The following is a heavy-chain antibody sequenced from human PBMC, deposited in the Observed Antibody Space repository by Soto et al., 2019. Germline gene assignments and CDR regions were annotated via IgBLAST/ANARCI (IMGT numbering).Heavy chain of an antibody. CDR2: IGTAGDT. D-gene: IGHD6-6*01. V-gene: IGHV3-13*01. CDR1: GFTFSSYD. CDR3: ARAGSSSSGWFDP. J-gene: IGHJ5*02. Sequence: GGSLRLSCAASGFTFSSYDMHWVRQATGKGLEWVSAIGTAGDTYYPGSVKGRFTISRENAKNSLYLQMNSLRAGDTAVYYCARAGSSSSGWFDPWGQGTLVTVSS.